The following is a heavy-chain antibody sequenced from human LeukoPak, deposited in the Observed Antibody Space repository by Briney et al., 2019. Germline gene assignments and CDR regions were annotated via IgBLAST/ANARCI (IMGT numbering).Heavy chain of an antibody. J-gene: IGHJ4*02. CDR1: GGSFSGYY. D-gene: IGHD6-13*01. CDR3: ARGLGYSSSWYHY. Sequence: ETLSLTCAVYGGSFSGYYWSWIRQPPGKGLEWIGEINHSGSTNYNSSLKSRVTISVDTSKNQFSLKLSSVTAADTAVYYCARGLGYSSSWYHYWGQGTLVTVSS. CDR2: INHSGST. V-gene: IGHV4-34*01.